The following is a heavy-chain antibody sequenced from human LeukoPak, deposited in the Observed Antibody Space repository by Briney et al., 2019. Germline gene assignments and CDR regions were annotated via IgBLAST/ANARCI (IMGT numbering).Heavy chain of an antibody. CDR2: ISSSSSTI. CDR3: AREGAIPSPGSYYYGMDV. CDR1: GFTFSSYS. V-gene: IGHV3-48*01. J-gene: IGHJ6*02. D-gene: IGHD2-2*02. Sequence: PGGSLRLSCAASGFTFSSYSMNWVRQAPGKGLEWVSSISSSSSTIYYADSVKGRFTISRDNAKNSLYLQMNSLRAEDTAVYYCAREGAIPSPGSYYYGMDVWGQGTTVTVSS.